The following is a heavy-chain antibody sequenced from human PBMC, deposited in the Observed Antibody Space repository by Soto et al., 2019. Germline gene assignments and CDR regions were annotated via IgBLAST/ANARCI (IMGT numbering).Heavy chain of an antibody. CDR1: GYSFTSYW. D-gene: IGHD6-6*01. J-gene: IGHJ3*02. CDR3: ARRHLVEDAFDI. CDR2: IYPGDSDT. Sequence: GESLKISCKGSGYSFTSYWIGWVRQMPGKGLEWMGIIYPGDSDTKYSPSFQGQVTISADKSIITAYLQWSSLKASDAAMYYCARRHLVEDAFDIWGQGTMVTVSS. V-gene: IGHV5-51*01.